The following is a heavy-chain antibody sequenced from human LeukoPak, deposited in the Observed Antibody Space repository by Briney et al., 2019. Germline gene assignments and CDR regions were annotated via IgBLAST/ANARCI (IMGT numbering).Heavy chain of an antibody. V-gene: IGHV3-30-3*01. CDR1: GFTFSSYA. J-gene: IGHJ5*02. Sequence: PGGSLRLSCAASGFTFSSYAMHWVRQAPGKGLEWVAVISYDGSNKYYADSVKGRFTISRDNSKNTLYLQMNSLRAEDTAVYYCARDKYVEMATIFPPGISWGQGNLVTVSS. D-gene: IGHD5-24*01. CDR2: ISYDGSNK. CDR3: ARDKYVEMATIFPPGIS.